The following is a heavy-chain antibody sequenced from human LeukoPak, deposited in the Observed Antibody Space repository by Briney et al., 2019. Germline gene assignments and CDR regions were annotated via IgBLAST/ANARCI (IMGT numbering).Heavy chain of an antibody. Sequence: SVKVSCKASVGTFSSYAISWVRQAPGQGLEWMGGIIPIFGTANYAQKFQGRVTITADKSTSTAYMELSSLRSEDTAVYYCARHYGYSGSSRGNAFDIWGQGTMVTVSS. D-gene: IGHD1-26*01. J-gene: IGHJ3*02. V-gene: IGHV1-69*06. CDR2: IIPIFGTA. CDR1: VGTFSSYA. CDR3: ARHYGYSGSSRGNAFDI.